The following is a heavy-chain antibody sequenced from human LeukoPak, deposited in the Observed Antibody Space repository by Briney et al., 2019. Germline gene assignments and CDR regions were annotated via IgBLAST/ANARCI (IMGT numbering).Heavy chain of an antibody. CDR2: IIPIFGTA. CDR1: GGTFSSYA. J-gene: IGHJ4*02. CDR3: ACIDEQWLVLDY. D-gene: IGHD6-19*01. Sequence: AASVKVSCTASGGTFSSYAISWVRQAPGQGLEWMGGIIPIFGTANYAQKFQGRVTITADESTSTAYMELSSLRSEDTAVYYCACIDEQWLVLDYWGQGTLVTVSS. V-gene: IGHV1-69*13.